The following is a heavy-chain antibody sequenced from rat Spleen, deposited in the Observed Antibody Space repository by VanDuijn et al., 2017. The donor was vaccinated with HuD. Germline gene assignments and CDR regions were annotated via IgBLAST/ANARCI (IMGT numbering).Heavy chain of an antibody. D-gene: IGHD5-1*01. J-gene: IGHJ2*01. CDR3: ATELGADY. V-gene: IGHV5-7*01. Sequence: EVQLVESGGGLVQPGRSLKLSCAASGFTFSDYAMNWIRQAPTKGLEWVATISYDGSSTYYRDSVKGRFTISRDNAKSTLYLQMDSLRSEDTATYYCATELGADYWGQGVMVTVSS. CDR1: GFTFSDYA. CDR2: ISYDGSST.